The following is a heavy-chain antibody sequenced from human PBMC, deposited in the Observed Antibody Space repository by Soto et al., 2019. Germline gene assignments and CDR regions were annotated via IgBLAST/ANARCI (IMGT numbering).Heavy chain of an antibody. D-gene: IGHD6-13*01. J-gene: IGHJ5*02. CDR2: INPNSGGT. CDR3: PRVAEAGYNWFGP. CDR1: GYTFTGYY. Sequence: GASVKASCKASGYTFTGYYMHWVRQAPGQGLEWMGWINPNSGGTNYAQKFQGWVTMTRDTSISTAYMELSSLRYDDTAVYYWPRVAEAGYNWFGPCCRGTLVTVSS. V-gene: IGHV1-2*04.